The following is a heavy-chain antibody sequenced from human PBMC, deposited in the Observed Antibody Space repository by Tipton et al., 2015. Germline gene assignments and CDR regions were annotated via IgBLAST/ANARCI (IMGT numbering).Heavy chain of an antibody. D-gene: IGHD4-23*01. V-gene: IGHV4-59*01. CDR1: GDSIHKYY. CDR3: ARARGRHGGLFDS. J-gene: IGHJ4*02. CDR2: IYHSASS. Sequence: TLSLTCTVSGDSIHKYYLTWIRQPPGRGLEWIGYIYHSASSNYNPSLKSRVTISLDTSKNQVSLKLSSVTAADTAVYYCARARGRHGGLFDSWGQGTLVTVSS.